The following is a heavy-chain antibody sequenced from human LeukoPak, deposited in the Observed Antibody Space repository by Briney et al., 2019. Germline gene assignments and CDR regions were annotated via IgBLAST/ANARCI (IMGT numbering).Heavy chain of an antibody. J-gene: IGHJ3*02. CDR2: ISNSGSTI. V-gene: IGHV3-11*01. CDR3: ARVSMIDAFDI. D-gene: IGHD3-16*01. Sequence: PGGSLRLSCAGSGFTFSDYYVSWIRQAPGKGLEWVSYISNSGSTIYYADSVKGRFTISRDNAKNSLYLQMDSLRADDTAVYYCARVSMIDAFDIWGQGTMVTVSS. CDR1: GFTFSDYY.